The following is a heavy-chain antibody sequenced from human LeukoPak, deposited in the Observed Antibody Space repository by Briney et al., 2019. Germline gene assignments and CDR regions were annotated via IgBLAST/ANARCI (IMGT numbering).Heavy chain of an antibody. CDR2: INPNSGGT. D-gene: IGHD3-22*01. J-gene: IGHJ4*02. Sequence: ASVKVSCKASGYTFTGHFIHWVRQAPGQGLEWMGQINPNSGGTNYAQEFQGRVALTRDTSISTAYMELSRLSSDDTAIYYCARAPQFYSDSSGPYWGQGTLVTVSS. CDR1: GYTFTGHF. V-gene: IGHV1-2*06. CDR3: ARAPQFYSDSSGPY.